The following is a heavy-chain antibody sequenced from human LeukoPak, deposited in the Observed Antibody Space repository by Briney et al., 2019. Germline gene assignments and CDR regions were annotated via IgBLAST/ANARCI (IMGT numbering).Heavy chain of an antibody. CDR3: ARAGIAAVPDH. V-gene: IGHV4-59*01. CDR1: GGSISSYY. D-gene: IGHD6-13*01. J-gene: IGHJ4*02. CDR2: IYYSGST. Sequence: SETLSLTCTVSGGSISSYYWSWIRQPPGKGLEWIGYIYYSGSTNYNPSLKSRVTISVDTSKNQFSLKLSSVTAADTAVYYCARAGIAAVPDHWGQGTLVTVSS.